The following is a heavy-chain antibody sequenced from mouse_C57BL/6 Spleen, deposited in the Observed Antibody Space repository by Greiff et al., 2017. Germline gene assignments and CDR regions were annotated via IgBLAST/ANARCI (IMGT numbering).Heavy chain of an antibody. Sequence: QVQLQQSGAELVKPGASVKISCKASGYAFSSYWMNWVKQRPGKGLEWIGQIYPGDGDTNYNGKFTGKATLTADKSSSTAYMQLSSLTSEDSAVYFCARGSYSSGYLAYWGQGTLVTVSA. D-gene: IGHD3-2*02. CDR1: GYAFSSYW. CDR3: ARGSYSSGYLAY. J-gene: IGHJ3*01. V-gene: IGHV1-80*01. CDR2: IYPGDGDT.